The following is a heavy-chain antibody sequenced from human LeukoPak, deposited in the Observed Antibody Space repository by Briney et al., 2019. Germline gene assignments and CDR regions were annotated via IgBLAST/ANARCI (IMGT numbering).Heavy chain of an antibody. Sequence: ASVKVSCKASGGTFSSYAISWVRQAPGQGLEWMGWISAYNGNTNYAQKLQGRVTMTTDTSTSTAYMELRSLRSDDTAVYYCARGGRRADYGDYWGQGTLVTVSS. CDR1: GGTFSSYA. CDR2: ISAYNGNT. CDR3: ARGGRRADYGDY. V-gene: IGHV1-18*01. J-gene: IGHJ4*02. D-gene: IGHD6-13*01.